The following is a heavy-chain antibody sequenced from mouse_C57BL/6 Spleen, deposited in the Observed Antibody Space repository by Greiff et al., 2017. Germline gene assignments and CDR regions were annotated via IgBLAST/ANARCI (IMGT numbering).Heavy chain of an antibody. CDR1: GFTFSSYS. CDR3: ARHSSYWYFDV. V-gene: IGHV5-9*01. D-gene: IGHD1-1*01. J-gene: IGHJ1*03. CDR2: ISGGGGNT. Sequence: EVKLQESGGGLVKPGGSLKLSCAASGFTFSSYSMSWVRQTPEQRLEWVATISGGGGNTYYPDSVKGRFTISRDNAKNTLYLQMSSLRSEDTALYYCARHSSYWYFDVWGTGTTVTVSS.